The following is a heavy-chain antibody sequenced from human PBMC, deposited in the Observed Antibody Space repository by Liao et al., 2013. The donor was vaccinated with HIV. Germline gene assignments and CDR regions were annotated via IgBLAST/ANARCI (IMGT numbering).Heavy chain of an antibody. V-gene: IGHV4-61*02. CDR2: IDSSGNV. D-gene: IGHD3-9*01. CDR3: ARDSYDIFARVYYFDF. CDR1: GGSISSGTHY. J-gene: IGHJ4*02. Sequence: QVQLQESGPGLVKPSQTLSLTCTVSGGSISSGTHYWSWIRQPAGKGLEWIGRIDSSGNVNYCSSLRSRVTMSIDTYTSQFSLRLSSVTAADTAVYFCARDSYDIFARVYYFDFWGQGALVTVSS.